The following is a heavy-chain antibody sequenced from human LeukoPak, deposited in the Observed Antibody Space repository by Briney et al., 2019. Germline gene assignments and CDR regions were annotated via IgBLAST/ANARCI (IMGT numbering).Heavy chain of an antibody. CDR1: GFTFSTYA. CDR2: ISGSGGST. CDR3: ARGGYFDY. Sequence: GGSLRLSCAASGFTFSTYAMTWVRQAPGKGLEWVSAISGSGGSTYYADSVKGRSTISRDNSKNTLYLQMNSLRADDTAVYYCARGGYFDYWGQGTLVTVSS. J-gene: IGHJ4*02. V-gene: IGHV3-23*01.